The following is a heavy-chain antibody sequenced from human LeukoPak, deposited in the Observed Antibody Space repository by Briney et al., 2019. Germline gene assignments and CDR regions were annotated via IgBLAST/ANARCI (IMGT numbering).Heavy chain of an antibody. CDR2: IHTSGST. J-gene: IGHJ4*02. CDR1: GDSISSSY. D-gene: IGHD6-19*01. V-gene: IGHV4-4*07. Sequence: PSETLSLTCTVSGDSISSSYWGWIQQPAGKGLEWIGRIHTSGSTYYSPSLKSRVTMSVDTSTNQFSLELSSVTAADTAMYFCARVRLGRGPDYWGQGTLVTVSS. CDR3: ARVRLGRGPDY.